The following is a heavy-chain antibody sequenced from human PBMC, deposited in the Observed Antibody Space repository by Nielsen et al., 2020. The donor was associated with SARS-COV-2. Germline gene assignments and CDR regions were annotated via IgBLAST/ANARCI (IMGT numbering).Heavy chain of an antibody. CDR3: AREPRRAVPLDY. D-gene: IGHD6-19*01. V-gene: IGHV4-39*02. J-gene: IGHJ4*02. CDR1: GGSISSSSYY. CDR2: IYYSGST. Sequence: GSLRLSCTVSGGSISSSSYYWGWIRQPPGKGLEWIGSIYYSGSTYYNPSLKSRVTISVDTSKNQFSLKLSSVTAADTAVYYCAREPRRAVPLDYWGQGTLVTVSS.